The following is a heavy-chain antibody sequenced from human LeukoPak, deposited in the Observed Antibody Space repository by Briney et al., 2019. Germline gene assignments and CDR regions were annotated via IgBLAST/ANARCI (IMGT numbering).Heavy chain of an antibody. Sequence: SETLSLTCTVSGGSISSGSYYWSWIRQPAGKGLEWIGRIYTSGSTNYNPSLKCRVTISVDTSKNQFSLKLSSVTAADTAVYYCARDHSGSYYFDYWGQGTLVTVSS. J-gene: IGHJ4*02. D-gene: IGHD1-26*01. CDR3: ARDHSGSYYFDY. CDR2: IYTSGST. V-gene: IGHV4-61*02. CDR1: GGSISSGSYY.